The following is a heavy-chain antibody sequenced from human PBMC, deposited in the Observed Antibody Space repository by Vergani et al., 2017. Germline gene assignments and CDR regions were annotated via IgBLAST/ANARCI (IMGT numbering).Heavy chain of an antibody. D-gene: IGHD3-22*01. CDR1: GLMFYNYG. CDR2: ISSDGSNK. V-gene: IGHV3-30*18. Sequence: VQLVESGGGLVQPGRSLRLSCETSGLMFYNYGIHWVRQAPGKGLEWVAVISSDGSNKHYADSVKGRFTISRDNSQNTLYLQMDSLTAEDTAIYFCVNGYYYDQSGLASFDYWGQGTLVTVSS. J-gene: IGHJ4*02. CDR3: VNGYYYDQSGLASFDY.